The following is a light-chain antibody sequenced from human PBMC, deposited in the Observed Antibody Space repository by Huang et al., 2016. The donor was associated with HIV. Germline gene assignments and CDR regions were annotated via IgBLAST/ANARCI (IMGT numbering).Light chain of an antibody. CDR3: QQYGSSPYT. CDR2: GAS. V-gene: IGKV3-20*01. J-gene: IGKJ2*01. Sequence: EIVLTQSPCTLSLSPGERATLSCRASQSVSSSYLAWYQQKPGQAPRLLSYGASSRATGIPDRFSGSGSGTDFTLTISRLQPEDFAVYYCQQYGSSPYTFGQGTKLEI. CDR1: QSVSSSY.